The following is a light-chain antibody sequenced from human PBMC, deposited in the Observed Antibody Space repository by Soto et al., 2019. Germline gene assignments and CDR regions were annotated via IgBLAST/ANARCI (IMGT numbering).Light chain of an antibody. CDR2: DAS. V-gene: IGKV3-11*01. J-gene: IGKJ5*01. Sequence: EIVLTQSPATLSLSPGERATLSCRASQSVRSYLGWYQQRPGQAPRLLIYDASNRATGIPARFSGSGSGTDFTLTISILEPEDFAVYYCQQGGTFGQGTRLEIK. CDR3: QQGGT. CDR1: QSVRSY.